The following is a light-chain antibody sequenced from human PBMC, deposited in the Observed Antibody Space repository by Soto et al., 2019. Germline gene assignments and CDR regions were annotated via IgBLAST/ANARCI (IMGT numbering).Light chain of an antibody. CDR3: SSYTSARILGV. Sequence: QSVLTQPASVSGSPGQSITISCTGTSSDVGGFNYVSWYQHHPDKAPKLIIYDVSNRPSGVSFRFSGSKSGNTASLTISGLQAEDEADYYCSSYTSARILGVFGGGTQLTVL. V-gene: IGLV2-14*03. CDR2: DVS. CDR1: SSDVGGFNY. J-gene: IGLJ3*02.